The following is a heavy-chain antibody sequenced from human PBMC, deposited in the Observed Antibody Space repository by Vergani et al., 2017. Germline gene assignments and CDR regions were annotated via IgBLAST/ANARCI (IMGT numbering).Heavy chain of an antibody. CDR3: ASGDYGILTGYRY. D-gene: IGHD3-9*01. V-gene: IGHV1-46*03. CDR2: INPSGGHT. J-gene: IGHJ4*02. Sequence: QVQVVQSGAEVKKSGASVKVSCKTSGYTFSNYYMHWVRQAPGQGLEWMGIINPSGGHTNYAQKFQGRVTMTRDPSTSTVYMELSSLRSEDTAIYYCASGDYGILTGYRYWGQGTMVTVSA. CDR1: GYTFSNYY.